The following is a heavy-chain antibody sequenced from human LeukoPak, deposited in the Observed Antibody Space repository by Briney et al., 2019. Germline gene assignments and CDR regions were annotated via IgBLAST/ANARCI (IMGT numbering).Heavy chain of an antibody. V-gene: IGHV3-48*03. Sequence: GGSLRLPRAASGLTFCSYEMLCVPQPRGKALVGVSYLSSSGSTIYYADSVKGRFTISRDNAKNSLYLQMNSLRAEDTAVYYCARAEKSYYYYYYYMDVWGKGTTVTVSS. CDR2: LSSSGSTI. CDR3: ARAEKSYYYYYYYMDV. J-gene: IGHJ6*03. CDR1: GLTFCSYE.